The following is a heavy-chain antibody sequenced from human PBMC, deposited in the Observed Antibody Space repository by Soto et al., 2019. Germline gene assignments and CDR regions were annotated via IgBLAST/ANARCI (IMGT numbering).Heavy chain of an antibody. CDR1: GFAISRGYY. Sequence: SETLSLTCSVSGFAISRGYYWSWVRQPPGKGLEWIGSIYPSVSSYHNPSLATRLGLSIDASKNQFTLNLTSVTAADTALYFCAREKVGTTFFDTWGQGIQVTVS. J-gene: IGHJ4*02. CDR2: IYPSVSS. CDR3: AREKVGTTFFDT. V-gene: IGHV4-38-2*02. D-gene: IGHD2-21*02.